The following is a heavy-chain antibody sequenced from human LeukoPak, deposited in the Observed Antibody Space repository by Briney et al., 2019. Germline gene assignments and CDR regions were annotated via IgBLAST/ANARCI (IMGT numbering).Heavy chain of an antibody. CDR3: PRLPDILTAFDI. Sequence: ASVKVSFKASGYTFTGYYMHWVRQAPGQGLEWMEWIKPNSGVTNYAQEFQGRVTMTRDTSISTAYMELSRLRSDDTAVYYCPRLPDILTAFDIWGQGTMVTVSS. CDR2: IKPNSGVT. CDR1: GYTFTGYY. V-gene: IGHV1-2*02. D-gene: IGHD3-9*01. J-gene: IGHJ3*02.